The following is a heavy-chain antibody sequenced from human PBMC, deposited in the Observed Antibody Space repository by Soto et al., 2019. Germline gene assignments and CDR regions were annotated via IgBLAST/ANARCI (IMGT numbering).Heavy chain of an antibody. CDR1: GYTFTGYY. CDR2: INPNSGGT. Sequence: ASVKVSCKASGYTFTGYYMHWVRQAPGQGLEWMGWINPNSGGTNYAQKFQGWVTMTRDTSISTAYMELSRLRSDDTAVYYCARSGIEQQLGDGMDVWGQGTTVTVSS. CDR3: ARSGIEQQLGDGMDV. V-gene: IGHV1-2*04. D-gene: IGHD6-13*01. J-gene: IGHJ6*02.